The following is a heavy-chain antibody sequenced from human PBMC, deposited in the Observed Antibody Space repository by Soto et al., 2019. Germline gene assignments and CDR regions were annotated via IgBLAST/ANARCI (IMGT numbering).Heavy chain of an antibody. D-gene: IGHD5-12*01. CDR1: GFTFSSYS. Sequence: GGSLRLSCAASGFTFSSYSMNWVRQAPGKGLEWVSYISSSSSTIYYADSVKGRFTISRDNAKNSLYLQMNSLRDEDTAVYYCASRKGPSSNIDQSYWFDPWGQGTLVTVSS. CDR2: ISSSSSTI. J-gene: IGHJ5*02. V-gene: IGHV3-48*02. CDR3: ASRKGPSSNIDQSYWFDP.